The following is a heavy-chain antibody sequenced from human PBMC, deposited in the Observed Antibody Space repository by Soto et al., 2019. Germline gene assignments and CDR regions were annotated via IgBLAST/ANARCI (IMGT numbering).Heavy chain of an antibody. V-gene: IGHV3-33*01. CDR2: IWYDGSNK. Sequence: PGGSLRLSCAASGFTFSSYGMHWVRQAPGKGLEWVAVIWYDGSNKYYAEYVKGRFTISRDNSKNALYLQMNSLRAEDTSVYYCARDGSISQLGAFDIWGQGTMVTVSS. J-gene: IGHJ3*02. D-gene: IGHD2-2*02. CDR1: GFTFSSYG. CDR3: ARDGSISQLGAFDI.